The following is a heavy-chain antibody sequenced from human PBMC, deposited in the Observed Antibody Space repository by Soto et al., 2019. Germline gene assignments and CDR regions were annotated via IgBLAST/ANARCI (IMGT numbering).Heavy chain of an antibody. CDR2: IKQDGSEK. CDR3: ARLNPDYGDYAIPFDY. J-gene: IGHJ4*02. V-gene: IGHV3-7*01. CDR1: GFTFSSYW. Sequence: GGSLRLSCAASGFTFSSYWMSWVRQAPGKGLEWVANIKQDGSEKYYVDSVKGRFTISRDNAKNSLYLQMNSLRAEDTAVYYCARLNPDYGDYAIPFDYWGQGTLVTVSS. D-gene: IGHD4-17*01.